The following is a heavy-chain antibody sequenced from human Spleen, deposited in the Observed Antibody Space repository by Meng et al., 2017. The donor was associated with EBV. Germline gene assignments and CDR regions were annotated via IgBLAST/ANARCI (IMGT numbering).Heavy chain of an antibody. CDR3: ARLYSGNHPIDDY. Sequence: QVQLLQSGAEVKKPGASVTVSCKASGYTFTTYAIHWVRQAPGQGLEWMGWINPGSGNAKYSQKFQGRVTITTDTSASTTYMELRSLRSEDTAVYYCARLYSGNHPIDDYWGQGTLVTVSS. D-gene: IGHD1-26*01. CDR2: INPGSGNA. V-gene: IGHV1-3*01. J-gene: IGHJ4*02. CDR1: GYTFTTYA.